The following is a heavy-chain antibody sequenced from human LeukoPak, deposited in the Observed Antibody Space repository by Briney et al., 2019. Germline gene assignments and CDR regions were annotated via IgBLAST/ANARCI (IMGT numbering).Heavy chain of an antibody. Sequence: GASVKVSCKASGYTFTGYYMHWVRQAPGQGLEWMGRINPNSGGTNYAQKFQGRVTMTRDTSISTAYMELSGLRSDDTAVYYCARDSSGWNGDYWGQGTLVTVSS. D-gene: IGHD6-19*01. J-gene: IGHJ4*02. CDR3: ARDSSGWNGDY. CDR2: INPNSGGT. CDR1: GYTFTGYY. V-gene: IGHV1-2*06.